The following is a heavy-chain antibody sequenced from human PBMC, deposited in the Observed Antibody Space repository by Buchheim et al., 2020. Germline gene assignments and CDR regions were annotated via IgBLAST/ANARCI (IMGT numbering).Heavy chain of an antibody. J-gene: IGHJ4*02. Sequence: EVQLVESGGGLVKPGGSLRLSCVASGFTFSSYSMNWVRQAPGKGLEWVSSISSSSSYIYYADSVKGRFTISRDNAKNSLYLQMNSLRAEDTAVYYCASSSLGYCSSTSCYTSFDYWGQGTL. CDR3: ASSSLGYCSSTSCYTSFDY. CDR2: ISSSSSYI. V-gene: IGHV3-21*01. CDR1: GFTFSSYS. D-gene: IGHD2-2*02.